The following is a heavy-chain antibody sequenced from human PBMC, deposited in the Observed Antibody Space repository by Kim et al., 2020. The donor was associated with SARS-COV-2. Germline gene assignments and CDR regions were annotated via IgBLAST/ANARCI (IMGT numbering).Heavy chain of an antibody. CDR3: AAAGPDYVWGSKPSDAFDI. J-gene: IGHJ3*02. Sequence: GGSLRLSCAASGFTFSSYSMNWVRQAPGKGLEWVSSISSSSYIYYADSVKGRFTISRDNAKNSLYLQMNSLRAEDTAVYYCAAAGPDYVWGSKPSDAFDIWGQGTMVTVSS. CDR1: GFTFSSYS. CDR2: ISSSSYI. V-gene: IGHV3-21*01. D-gene: IGHD3-16*01.